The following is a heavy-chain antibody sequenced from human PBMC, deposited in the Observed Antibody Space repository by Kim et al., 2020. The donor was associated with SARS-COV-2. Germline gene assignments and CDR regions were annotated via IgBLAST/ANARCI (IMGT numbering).Heavy chain of an antibody. V-gene: IGHV4-39*01. CDR2: IYYSGST. D-gene: IGHD4-17*01. Sequence: SETLSLTCTVSGGSISSSSYYWGWIRQPPGKGLEWIGSIYYSGSTYYNPSLKSRVTISVDTSKNQFSLKLSSVTAADTAVYYCASGTAATLTDYGAYVGWFDPWGQGTLVTVSS. CDR1: GGSISSSSYY. J-gene: IGHJ5*02. CDR3: ASGTAATLTDYGAYVGWFDP.